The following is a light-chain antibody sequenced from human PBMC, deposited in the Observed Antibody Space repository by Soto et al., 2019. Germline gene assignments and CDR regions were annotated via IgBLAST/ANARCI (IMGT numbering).Light chain of an antibody. CDR1: SSNIGSNY. Sequence: QSVLTQPPSASGTPGQRVTISCSGSSSNIGSNYVYWYQQLPGTAPKLLIYRNNQRPSGVPDRFSGSKSGTSASLVISGRRSEDEADYYCAAWDDSLSGRVFGGGTKLTVL. CDR2: RNN. J-gene: IGLJ2*01. V-gene: IGLV1-47*01. CDR3: AAWDDSLSGRV.